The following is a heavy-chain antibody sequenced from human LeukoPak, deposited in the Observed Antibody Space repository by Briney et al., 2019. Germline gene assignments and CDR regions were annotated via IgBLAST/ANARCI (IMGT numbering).Heavy chain of an antibody. V-gene: IGHV4-4*07. CDR3: ARWLRGAFDY. Sequence: KPSETLSLTCTVSGGSISSYYWSWIRQPAGKGLEWIGHIYNSGSTNYNPSLKGRVTMSVATSKNQFSLKLSFVTAADTAVYYCARWLRGAFDYWGQGTLVTVSS. CDR1: GGSISSYY. J-gene: IGHJ4*02. CDR2: IYNSGST. D-gene: IGHD5-12*01.